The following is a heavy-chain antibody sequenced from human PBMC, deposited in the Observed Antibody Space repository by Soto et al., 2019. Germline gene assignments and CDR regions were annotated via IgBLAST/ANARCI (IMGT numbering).Heavy chain of an antibody. J-gene: IGHJ5*02. Sequence: ASVKVSCKASGYTFTIYGISWVRQAPGQGLEWMGWISAYNSNTDYAQKLQGRVTMTTDTSTSTAYMELRSLRSDDTAVYYCARDVGYSYGSTRPSWFDPWGQGTLVTVSS. D-gene: IGHD5-18*01. V-gene: IGHV1-18*01. CDR1: GYTFTIYG. CDR3: ARDVGYSYGSTRPSWFDP. CDR2: ISAYNSNT.